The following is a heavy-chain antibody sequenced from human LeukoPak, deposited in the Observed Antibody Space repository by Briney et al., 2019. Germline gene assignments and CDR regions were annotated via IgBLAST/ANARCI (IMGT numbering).Heavy chain of an antibody. CDR2: IIPIFGTA. D-gene: IGHD2-2*01. CDR3: AGGRPLGPAAHDQRSYAFDI. CDR1: GGTFSSYA. J-gene: IGHJ3*02. Sequence: ASVKVSCKASGGTFSSYAISWVRQAPGQGLEWMGGIIPIFGTANYAQKFQGRVTITTDESTSTAYMELSSLRSEDTAVYYCAGGRPLGPAAHDQRSYAFDIWGQGTMVTVSS. V-gene: IGHV1-69*05.